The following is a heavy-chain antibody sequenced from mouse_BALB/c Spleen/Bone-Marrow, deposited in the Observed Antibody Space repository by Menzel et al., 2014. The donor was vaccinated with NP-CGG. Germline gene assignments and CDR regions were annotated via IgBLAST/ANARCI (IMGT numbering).Heavy chain of an antibody. D-gene: IGHD4-1*01. Sequence: VQLQESGPGLVAPSQSLSITCTVSGFSLTSYGVHWVRQPPGKGLEWLGVIWAGGNTNYNSDLMSRLSISKDNSKSQVFLKMNSLQTDDTAMYYCARALTGNYYAMDYWGQGTSVTVSS. CDR1: GFSLTSYG. J-gene: IGHJ4*01. V-gene: IGHV2-9*02. CDR2: IWAGGNT. CDR3: ARALTGNYYAMDY.